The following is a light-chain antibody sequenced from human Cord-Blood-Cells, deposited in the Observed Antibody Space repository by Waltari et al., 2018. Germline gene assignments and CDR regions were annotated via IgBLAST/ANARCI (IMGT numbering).Light chain of an antibody. Sequence: QSALTQPASVSGSPGQSITISCTGTSSDVGGYNYVSWYQQHPGKAPKLMIYEVSNRPSGFSNGLSGSKSGNTASLTISGLQAEDEADYYCSSYTSSSDGVFGTGTKVTVL. CDR3: SSYTSSSDGV. J-gene: IGLJ1*01. CDR1: SSDVGGYNY. CDR2: EVS. V-gene: IGLV2-14*01.